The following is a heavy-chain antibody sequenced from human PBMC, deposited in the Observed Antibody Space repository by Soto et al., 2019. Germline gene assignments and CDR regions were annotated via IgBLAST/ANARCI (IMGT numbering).Heavy chain of an antibody. D-gene: IGHD4-17*01. J-gene: IGHJ4*02. CDR2: INPNSGGT. CDR1: GYTFTGYY. Sequence: GASVKVSCKASGYTFTGYYMHWVRQAPGQGLEWMGWINPNSGGTNYAQKFQGWVTMTRDTSISTAYMELSRLRSDDTAVYYCARSHLSDYGDYEAPYFFDYWGQGTLVTVSS. CDR3: ARSHLSDYGDYEAPYFFDY. V-gene: IGHV1-2*04.